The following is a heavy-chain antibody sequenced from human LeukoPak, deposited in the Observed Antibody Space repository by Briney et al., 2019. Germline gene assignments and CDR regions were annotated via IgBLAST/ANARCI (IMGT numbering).Heavy chain of an antibody. CDR1: GGTFISYT. CDR2: IIPILGIA. D-gene: IGHD3-22*01. J-gene: IGHJ4*02. CDR3: ASVSDYYDSSGTRDY. Sequence: SVKVSCKASGGTFISYTISWVRQAPGQGLEWMGRIIPILGIANYAQKFQGRVTITADKSTSTAYMELSSLRSEDTAVYYCASVSDYYDSSGTRDYWGQGTLVTVSS. V-gene: IGHV1-69*02.